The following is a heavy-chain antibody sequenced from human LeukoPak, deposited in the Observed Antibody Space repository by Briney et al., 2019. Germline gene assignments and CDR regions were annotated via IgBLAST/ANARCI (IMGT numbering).Heavy chain of an antibody. CDR2: ICYSGST. J-gene: IGHJ4*02. CDR3: AREMDQWLASYFDY. CDR1: GGSISSYY. D-gene: IGHD6-19*01. Sequence: SETLSLTCTVSGGSISSYYWSWIRQPPGKGLEWIGYICYSGSTNYNPSLKSRVTISVDTSKNQFSLKLSSVTAADTAVYYCAREMDQWLASYFDYWGQGTLVTVSS. V-gene: IGHV4-59*01.